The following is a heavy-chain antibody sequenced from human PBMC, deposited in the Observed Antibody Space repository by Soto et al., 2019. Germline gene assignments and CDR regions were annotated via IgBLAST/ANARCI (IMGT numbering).Heavy chain of an antibody. D-gene: IGHD3-10*02. CDR1: GFTFSSHA. CDR2: ISGSGDDA. Sequence: EVQLSESGGGLVQPGGSLRLSCAASGFTFSSHAMSWVRQAPGKGLEWVSAISGSGDDAYYTDSVKGRFTISRDNSQNILYLQMDSLRAEDAAVYYCARDKYVYFSVFDYWGQGTLVTVSS. CDR3: ARDKYVYFSVFDY. V-gene: IGHV3-23*01. J-gene: IGHJ4*02.